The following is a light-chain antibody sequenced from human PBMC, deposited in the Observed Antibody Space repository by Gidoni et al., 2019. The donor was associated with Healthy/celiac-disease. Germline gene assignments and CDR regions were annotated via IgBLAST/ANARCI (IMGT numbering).Light chain of an antibody. J-gene: IGKJ1*01. CDR1: QGISSY. V-gene: IGKV1D-8*01. CDR2: AAS. CDR3: QQYYSYPWT. Sequence: VIWMTQSQSLLSASTGDRVTISCRISQGISSYLAWYQQKPGKAPELLIYAASTLQSGVPSRFSGSGSGTEFTLTISSLQSEDFATYYCQQYYSYPWTFGQGTKVEIK.